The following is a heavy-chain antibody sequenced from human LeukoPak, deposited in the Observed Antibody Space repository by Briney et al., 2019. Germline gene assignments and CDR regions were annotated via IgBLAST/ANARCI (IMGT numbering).Heavy chain of an antibody. J-gene: IGHJ3*02. D-gene: IGHD5-24*01. CDR3: AKGRRATFRYDAFDI. V-gene: IGHV3-23*01. Sequence: QAGGSLRLSCVASGFTFNHCAMTWVRQAPGMGLEWVSVISGSGSRTDYADSLKGRFTISRDNSKNTLFLQVNSLEAEDTAVYFCAKGRRATFRYDAFDIWGRGTMVTVSS. CDR2: ISGSGSRT. CDR1: GFTFNHCA.